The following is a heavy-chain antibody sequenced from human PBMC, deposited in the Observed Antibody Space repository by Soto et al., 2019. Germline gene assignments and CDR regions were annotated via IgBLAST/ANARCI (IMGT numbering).Heavy chain of an antibody. CDR2: IYYSGST. CDR3: ARDRLGASDI. Sequence: PSETLSLTCTVSGGSISSYYWSWIRQPPGKGLEWIGYIYYSGSTNYNPSLKSRVTISVDTSKNQFSLKLSSVTAADTAVYYCARDRLGASDIWGQGTMVTVSS. D-gene: IGHD6-25*01. V-gene: IGHV4-59*01. J-gene: IGHJ3*02. CDR1: GGSISSYY.